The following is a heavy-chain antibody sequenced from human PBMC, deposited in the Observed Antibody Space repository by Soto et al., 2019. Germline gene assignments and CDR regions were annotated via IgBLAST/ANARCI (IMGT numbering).Heavy chain of an antibody. CDR2: IIPIFGTA. CDR1: GGTFSSYA. CDR3: ARDRRERGSGSYYNAD. J-gene: IGHJ4*02. Sequence: QVQLVQSGAEVKKPASSVKVSCKASGGTFSSYAISWVRQAPGQGLEWMGGIIPIFGTANYAQKFQGRVTITADESTSTAYMELSSLRSEDTAVYYCARDRRERGSGSYYNADWGQGTLVTVSS. D-gene: IGHD3-10*01. V-gene: IGHV1-69*01.